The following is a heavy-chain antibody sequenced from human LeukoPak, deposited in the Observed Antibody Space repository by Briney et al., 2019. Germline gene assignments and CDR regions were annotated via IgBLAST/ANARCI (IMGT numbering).Heavy chain of an antibody. Sequence: GGSLRLSCAASGFTVSSNYMSWVRQAPGKGLEWVSGIYSGGSIYYADSVKGRFTISRDNSKNTLYLQMNSLRAEDTAVYYCTSYRDYWGQGTLVTVSS. D-gene: IGHD1-26*01. J-gene: IGHJ4*02. CDR3: TSYRDY. CDR1: GFTVSSNY. V-gene: IGHV3-53*01. CDR2: IYSGGSI.